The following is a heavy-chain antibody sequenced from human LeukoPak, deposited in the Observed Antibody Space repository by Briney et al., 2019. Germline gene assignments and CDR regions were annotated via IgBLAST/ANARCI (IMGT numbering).Heavy chain of an antibody. D-gene: IGHD1-14*01. CDR3: ARHYHSKSAFDI. J-gene: IGHJ3*02. CDR1: GGSINSGGFY. V-gene: IGHV4-31*03. CDR2: IYYSGNT. Sequence: SQTLSLTCTVSGGSINSGGFYWGWIRQHPGKGLEWIGHIYYSGNTYYNPSLKSRVIISVGTSKKQFSLQLGSVTAADTAVYYCARHYHSKSAFDIWGQGTMVTVSS.